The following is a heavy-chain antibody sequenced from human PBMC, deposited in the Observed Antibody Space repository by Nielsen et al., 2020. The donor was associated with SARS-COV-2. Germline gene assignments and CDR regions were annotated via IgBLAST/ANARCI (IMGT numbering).Heavy chain of an antibody. CDR1: GYSFTSYW. CDR3: ARQREYYYDSSGYYPDPLFDY. D-gene: IGHD3-22*01. Sequence: KVSCKGSGYSFTSYWISWVRQMPGKGLEWMGRIDPSDSYTNYSPSFQGQVTISADKSISTAYLQWSSLKASDTAMYYCARQREYYYDSSGYYPDPLFDYWGQGTLVTVSS. J-gene: IGHJ4*02. V-gene: IGHV5-10-1*04. CDR2: IDPSDSYT.